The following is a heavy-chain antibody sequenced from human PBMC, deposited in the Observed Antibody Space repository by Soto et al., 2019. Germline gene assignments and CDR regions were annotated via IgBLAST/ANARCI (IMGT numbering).Heavy chain of an antibody. CDR3: APGAVGAYGKFES. V-gene: IGHV3-74*01. CDR1: GFTFSNYW. J-gene: IGHJ5*01. D-gene: IGHD1-26*01. Sequence: EVQLVESGGGVVQPGGSLRLSCTASGFTFSNYWMHWVRQAPGKGLVWVSRVNPDGSRTAYADSVKGRFTTSRDNARNTLFLQMKSLRDEDTAVYYCAPGAVGAYGKFESWGQGTLVAVSS. CDR2: VNPDGSRT.